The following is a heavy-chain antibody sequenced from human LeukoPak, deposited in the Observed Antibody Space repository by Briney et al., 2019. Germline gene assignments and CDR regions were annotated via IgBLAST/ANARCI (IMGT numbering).Heavy chain of an antibody. J-gene: IGHJ4*02. D-gene: IGHD3-10*01. CDR2: SYYSGRT. CDR1: SGSISSYY. V-gene: IGHV4-59*01. CDR3: ARDRFGEFDY. Sequence: SETLSLTCTVSSGSISSYYWSWIRQPPGKGLEWIGSSYYSGRTNYNPSLKSRITISVDTSKNQVSLQVTSVTAADTAVYYCARDRFGEFDYWGQGALVTVSS.